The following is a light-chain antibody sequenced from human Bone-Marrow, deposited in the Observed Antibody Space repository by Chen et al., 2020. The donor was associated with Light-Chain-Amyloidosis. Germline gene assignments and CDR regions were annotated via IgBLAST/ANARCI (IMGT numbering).Light chain of an antibody. CDR1: QSVSSK. Sequence: EIVMTQSPATLSVSPGERGTLSCRASQSVSSKLAWYQQKPGQAPRLLIYGASTRATGIPVRLSGSGSGTEFTLTISSMQSEDFAVYYCQQYNNWPRTFGQGTKVEIK. CDR3: QQYNNWPRT. CDR2: GAS. V-gene: IGKV3-15*01. J-gene: IGKJ1*01.